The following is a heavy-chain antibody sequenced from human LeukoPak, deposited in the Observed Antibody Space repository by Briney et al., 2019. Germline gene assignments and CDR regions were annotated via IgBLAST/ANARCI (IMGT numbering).Heavy chain of an antibody. J-gene: IGHJ6*02. CDR2: INPSGGST. V-gene: IGHV1-46*01. CDR3: ARDRHGSGTYNYYGMDV. CDR1: GYIFTTYY. Sequence: ASVKVSCKASGYIFTTYYMHWVRQAPGQGLEWMGIINPSGGSTTYAQKFQGRVTITRDTSTSTVYMEVSSLRSEDTAVYYCARDRHGSGTYNYYGMDVWGQGTTVTVSS. D-gene: IGHD3-10*01.